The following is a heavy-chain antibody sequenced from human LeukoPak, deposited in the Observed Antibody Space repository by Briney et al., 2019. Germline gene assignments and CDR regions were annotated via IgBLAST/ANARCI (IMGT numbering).Heavy chain of an antibody. CDR3: AQGFSSGWYPN. D-gene: IGHD6-19*01. CDR1: GFSVNSFG. V-gene: IGHV3-23*01. J-gene: IGHJ4*02. Sequence: GGSLRFSCAVSGFSVNSFGMSWVRQAPGKGLEWISAISINGETTWYADSVKGRFIISRDNSKNALYLQLSSLRVEDTAVYYCAQGFSSGWYPNWGQGSLVSVSS. CDR2: ISINGETT.